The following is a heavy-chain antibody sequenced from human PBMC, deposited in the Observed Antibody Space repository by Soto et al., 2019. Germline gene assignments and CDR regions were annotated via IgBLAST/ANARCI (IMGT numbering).Heavy chain of an antibody. D-gene: IGHD6-13*01. CDR1: GFTFSSYS. J-gene: IGHJ4*02. Sequence: GGSLRLSCAASGFTFSSYSMNWVRQAPGKGLEWVSSISSSSSYIYYADSVKGRFTISRDNAKNSLYLQMNSLRAEDTAVYYCARDRIAAAGSIHYWGQGTLVTVSS. V-gene: IGHV3-21*01. CDR3: ARDRIAAAGSIHY. CDR2: ISSSSSYI.